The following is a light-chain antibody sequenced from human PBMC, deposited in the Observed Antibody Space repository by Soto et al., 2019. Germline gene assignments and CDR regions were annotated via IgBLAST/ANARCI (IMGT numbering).Light chain of an antibody. J-gene: IGKJ4*01. CDR2: TSS. Sequence: EIVLTQSPATLSLSPGERATLSCRASQNINNYLAWYQQKPGQAPRLVIYTSSNRAAGIPARFSGSGSGTEFTLNISGLEPEDFAIYYCHQRSDWPLTFGGGTQVEIK. CDR1: QNINNY. V-gene: IGKV3-11*01. CDR3: HQRSDWPLT.